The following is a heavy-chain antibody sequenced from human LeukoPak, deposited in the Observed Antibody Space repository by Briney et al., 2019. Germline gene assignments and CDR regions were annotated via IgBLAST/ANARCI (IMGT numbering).Heavy chain of an antibody. CDR3: AKRFERTYYFDY. V-gene: IGHV1-2*02. CDR1: GYTFTGYY. D-gene: IGHD3-10*01. J-gene: IGHJ4*02. CDR2: INPHSGGT. Sequence: ASVNVSCKASGYTFTGYYMHWVRQAPGQGLEWMGWINPHSGGTNYAQKFQGRVTMTRDTSISTAYMELSSLRSDDTAMYYCAKRFERTYYFDYWGQETLVTVSS.